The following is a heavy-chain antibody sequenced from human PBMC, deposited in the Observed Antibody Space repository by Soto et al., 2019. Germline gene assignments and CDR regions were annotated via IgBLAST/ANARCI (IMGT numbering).Heavy chain of an antibody. Sequence: SVKVSCTASGCTFSSYAISLVREAPGQGLEWMGGIIPIFGTANYAQTFQGRVTITADESTSAAYMELSSMSCEDTALYYCARGGLVGVVVTAINTEAINIRGQG. CDR1: GCTFSSYA. V-gene: IGHV1-69*13. D-gene: IGHD2-21*02. CDR2: IIPIFGTA. J-gene: IGHJ3*02. CDR3: ARGGLVGVVVTAINTEAINI.